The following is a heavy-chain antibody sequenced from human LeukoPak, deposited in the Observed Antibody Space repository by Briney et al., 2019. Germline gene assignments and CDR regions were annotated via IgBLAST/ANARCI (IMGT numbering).Heavy chain of an antibody. D-gene: IGHD3-22*01. CDR1: GFTFSSYW. V-gene: IGHV3-74*01. CDR3: ARGFDRSGQDY. J-gene: IGHJ4*02. Sequence: GGSLRLSCAASGFTFSSYWMHWVRQAPGKGLVWVSRFNSDGSSTSYADSVKGRFTISRDYAKNTLFLQMNSLRAEDTAVYYCARGFDRSGQDYWGQGTLVTVSS. CDR2: FNSDGSST.